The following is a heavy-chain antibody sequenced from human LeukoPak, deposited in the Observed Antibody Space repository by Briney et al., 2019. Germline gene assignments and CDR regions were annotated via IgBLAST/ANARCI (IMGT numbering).Heavy chain of an antibody. CDR2: ISYDGSNK. J-gene: IGHJ3*02. V-gene: IGHV3-30*01. Sequence: PGGSLRLSCAASGFTFSSYAMHWVRQAPGKGLEWVAVISYDGSNKYYADSVKGRSTISRDNSKNTLYLQMNSLRAEDTAVYYCAREHAFDIWGQGTMVTVSS. CDR1: GFTFSSYA. CDR3: AREHAFDI.